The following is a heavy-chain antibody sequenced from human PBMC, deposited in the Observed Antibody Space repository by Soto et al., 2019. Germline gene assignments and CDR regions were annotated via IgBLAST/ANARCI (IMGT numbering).Heavy chain of an antibody. V-gene: IGHV3-9*03. CDR1: GFTFDDYA. CDR3: SRSNYYYDAMDV. CDR2: ISWNSATI. Sequence: EVQLVESEGGLVQPGRSLGLSCTASGFTFDDYAMHWVRQAPGKGLEWVSGISWNSATIGYADSVKGRFTISRDNAKSSLYLKMNSLRTDDMALYYCSRSNYYYDAMDVWGQGPTVTVSS. J-gene: IGHJ6*02.